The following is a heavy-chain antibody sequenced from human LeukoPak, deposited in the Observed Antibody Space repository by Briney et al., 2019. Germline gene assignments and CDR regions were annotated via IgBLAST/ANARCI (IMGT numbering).Heavy chain of an antibody. D-gene: IGHD6-13*01. CDR2: IYHSGST. CDR3: ARAAAGAEYFQH. V-gene: IGHV4-30-2*01. Sequence: SQTLSLTCAVCGGSISIGGYSGSWIRRPPGKGLEWIGYIYHSGSTYYNPSLKSRVTISVDRSKNQFSLKLSSVTAADTAVYYCARAAAGAEYFQHWGQGTLVTVSS. CDR1: GGSISIGGYS. J-gene: IGHJ1*01.